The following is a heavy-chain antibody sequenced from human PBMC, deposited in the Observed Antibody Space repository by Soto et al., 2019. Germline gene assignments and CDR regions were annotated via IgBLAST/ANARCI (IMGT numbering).Heavy chain of an antibody. CDR2: ISSSGSTI. D-gene: IGHD3-3*01. CDR3: AGDYDFWSGYYTGASTN. CDR1: GFTFSDYY. V-gene: IGHV3-11*01. Sequence: PGGSLRLSCAASGFTFSDYYMSWIRQAPGKGLEWVSYISSSGSTIYYADSVKGRFTISRDNAKNSLYLKMNSLRAEDTAVYYCAGDYDFWSGYYTGASTNWGQGTLVTVSS. J-gene: IGHJ4*02.